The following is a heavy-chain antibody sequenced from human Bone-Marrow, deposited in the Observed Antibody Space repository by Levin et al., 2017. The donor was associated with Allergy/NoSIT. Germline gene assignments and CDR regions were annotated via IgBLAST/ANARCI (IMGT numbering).Heavy chain of an antibody. D-gene: IGHD6-13*01. CDR1: GFTFSTYA. Sequence: ASVKVSCAASGFTFSTYAINWVRQAPGKGLEWVSSIRGSGGSTYYADSVQGRFTISRDNSKNTLYLQMNSLRVEDTAVYYCAKDISSSWSTGELDYWGQGTLVTVSS. CDR2: IRGSGGST. V-gene: IGHV3-23*01. CDR3: AKDISSSWSTGELDY. J-gene: IGHJ4*02.